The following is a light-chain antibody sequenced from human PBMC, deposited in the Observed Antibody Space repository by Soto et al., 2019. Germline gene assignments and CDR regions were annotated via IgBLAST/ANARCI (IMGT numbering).Light chain of an antibody. Sequence: NFMLTQPHSVSESPGKTVTISCTRSSGNIASNYVQWYQQRPGSSPTTVIYEDNQRPSGVPDRFSGSIDSSSNSASLTISGLKTEDEADYYCQSYDSSNQGVFGGGTKVTVL. CDR1: SGNIASNY. CDR2: EDN. CDR3: QSYDSSNQGV. J-gene: IGLJ3*02. V-gene: IGLV6-57*01.